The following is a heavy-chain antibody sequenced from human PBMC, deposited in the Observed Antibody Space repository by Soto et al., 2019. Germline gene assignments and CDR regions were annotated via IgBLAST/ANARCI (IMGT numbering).Heavy chain of an antibody. J-gene: IGHJ4*02. V-gene: IGHV4-38-2*01. CDR1: AYSISSGYY. CDR3: ARMGFYYDSSGYDY. Sequence: SETLSLTCAVSAYSISSGYYWGCIRQPPGKGLEWIGSIYHSGSTYYNPSLKSRVTISVDTSKNQFSLKLRSVTAADTAVYYCARMGFYYDSSGYDYWGQGTRV. D-gene: IGHD3-22*01. CDR2: IYHSGST.